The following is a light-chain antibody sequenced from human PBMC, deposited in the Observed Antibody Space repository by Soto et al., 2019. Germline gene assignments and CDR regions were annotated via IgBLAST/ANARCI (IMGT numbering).Light chain of an antibody. J-gene: IGLJ1*01. CDR2: EGS. Sequence: QSALTQPASVSVSPGQSITISCTGTISDVGSYNLVSWSQQHPGKAPKLMIYEGSKRPSGVSNRFSGSKSGNTASLTISGLQAEDEADYYCSSYAGSNNYVFGTGTKATVL. V-gene: IGLV2-23*01. CDR1: ISDVGSYNL. CDR3: SSYAGSNNYV.